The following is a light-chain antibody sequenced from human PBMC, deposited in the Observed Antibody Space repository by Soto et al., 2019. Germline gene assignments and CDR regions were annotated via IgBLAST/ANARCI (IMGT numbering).Light chain of an antibody. J-gene: IGLJ2*01. CDR1: SSDVGTYNY. V-gene: IGLV2-14*01. CDR3: SSYTRDSTLV. Sequence: QSALTQPASVSGSPGQSITISCTGTSSDVGTYNYVSWYQHHPGKAPKLLIYEVSNRPSGVSNRFSGSKSGNTASLTISGLQAEDEADYYCSSYTRDSTLVFGGGTKVTVL. CDR2: EVS.